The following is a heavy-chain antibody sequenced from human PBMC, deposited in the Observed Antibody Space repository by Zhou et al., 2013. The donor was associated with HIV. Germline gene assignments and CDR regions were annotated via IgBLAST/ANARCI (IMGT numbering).Heavy chain of an antibody. V-gene: IGHV5-51*01. D-gene: IGHD2-15*01. CDR2: IYPGDSDT. J-gene: IGHJ4*02. CDR3: ARLGRYCSGGSCLDAWIDY. Sequence: EVQLVQSGAEVKKPGESLKISCKGSGYSFTSYWIGWVRQMPGKGLEWMGIIYPGDSDTRYSPSFQGQVTISADKSISTAYLQWSSLKASDTAMYYCARLGRYCSGGSCLDAWIDYWGQGTLVTVSS. CDR1: GYSFTSYW.